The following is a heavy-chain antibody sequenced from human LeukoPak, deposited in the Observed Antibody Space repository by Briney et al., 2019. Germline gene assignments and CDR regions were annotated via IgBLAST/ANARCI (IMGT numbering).Heavy chain of an antibody. J-gene: IGHJ4*02. CDR1: GFTFSDYY. CDR2: ISSSSSYI. CDR3: ARAPRYCSGGSCYSIDY. V-gene: IGHV3-11*06. D-gene: IGHD2-15*01. Sequence: GGSLRLSCAASGFTFSDYYMSWIRQAPGKGLEWVSYISSSSSYINYADSVKGRFTISRDNAKNSLYLQMNSLRAEDTAVYYCARAPRYCSGGSCYSIDYWGQGTLVTVSS.